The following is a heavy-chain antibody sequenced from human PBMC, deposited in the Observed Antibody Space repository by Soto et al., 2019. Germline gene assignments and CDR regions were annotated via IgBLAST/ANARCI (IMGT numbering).Heavy chain of an antibody. CDR1: GGTFSSYA. CDR3: ARDAPGIAAAGTTGFDP. CDR2: IIPIFGTA. Sequence: GASVKVSCKASGGTFSSYAISWVRQAPGQGLEWMGGIIPIFGTANHAQKFQGRVTITADESTSTAYMELSSLRSEDTAVYYCARDAPGIAAAGTTGFDPWGQGTPVTVSS. J-gene: IGHJ5*02. V-gene: IGHV1-69*13. D-gene: IGHD6-13*01.